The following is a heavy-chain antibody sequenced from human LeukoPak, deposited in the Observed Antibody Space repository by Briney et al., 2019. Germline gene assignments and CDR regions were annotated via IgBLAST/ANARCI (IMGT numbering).Heavy chain of an antibody. CDR1: GGTFSSYA. D-gene: IGHD1-26*01. CDR3: ARTYSGSYPDY. V-gene: IGHV1-69*01. J-gene: IGHJ4*02. Sequence: GGSLRLSCAASGGTFSSYAISWVRQAPGQGLEWMGGIIPIFGTANYAQKFQGRVTITADESTSTAYMELSSLRSEDTAVYYCARTYSGSYPDYWGQGTLVTVSS. CDR2: IIPIFGTA.